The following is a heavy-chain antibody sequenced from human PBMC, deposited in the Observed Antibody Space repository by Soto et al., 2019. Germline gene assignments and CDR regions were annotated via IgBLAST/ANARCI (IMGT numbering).Heavy chain of an antibody. J-gene: IGHJ4*02. CDR2: ISGSGGST. V-gene: IGHV3-23*01. CDR1: GFTFSSYA. D-gene: IGHD3-22*01. Sequence: EVQLLESGGGLVQPGGSLRLSCAASGFTFSSYAMSWVRQAPGKGLEWVSAISGSGGSTYYADSVKGRFTISRDNSKNTLYLQMNSLRAEDTAVYYCAKECRVTMIVVVITHFDYWGQGTLVTVSS. CDR3: AKECRVTMIVVVITHFDY.